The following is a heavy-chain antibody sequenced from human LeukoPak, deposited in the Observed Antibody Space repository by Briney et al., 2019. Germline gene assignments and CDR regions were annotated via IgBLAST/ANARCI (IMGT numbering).Heavy chain of an antibody. Sequence: PSETLSLTCSVSVDSISSFYWSWIRQPPGKGLEWIGFAYYNGDTKQNPSLKGRATLSVDTSKSQFSLKLTSVTAADTAVYYCAGFKSGPAFEYWGQGTLVTVSS. CDR1: VDSISSFY. J-gene: IGHJ4*02. CDR3: AGFKSGPAFEY. CDR2: AYYNGDT. V-gene: IGHV4-59*01.